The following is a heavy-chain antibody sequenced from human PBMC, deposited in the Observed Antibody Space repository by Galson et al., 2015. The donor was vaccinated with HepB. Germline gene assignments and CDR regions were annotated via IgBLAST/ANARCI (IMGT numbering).Heavy chain of an antibody. J-gene: IGHJ4*02. CDR2: IYYSGST. CDR1: GGSISSYY. CDR3: ARVDPLVGATLDY. V-gene: IGHV4-59*01. D-gene: IGHD1-26*01. Sequence: QVQLQESGPGLVKPSETLSLTCTVSGGSISSYYWSWIRQPPGKGLEWIGYIYYSGSTNYNPSLKSRVTISVDTSKNQFSLKLSSVTAADTAVYYCARVDPLVGATLDYWGQGTLVTVSS.